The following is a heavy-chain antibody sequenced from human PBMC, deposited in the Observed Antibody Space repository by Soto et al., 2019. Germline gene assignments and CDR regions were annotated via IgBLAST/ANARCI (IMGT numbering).Heavy chain of an antibody. D-gene: IGHD2-15*01. CDR3: TTDSAQTFCDGGPCYSVQTKSHDS. Sequence: EVQLVESGGGLVKPGGSLRLSCAASGFTFPNGWMSWVRQAPGKGLEWVGRIKSNIAGGTTDYSAPVKGRFTISRDDSRHTLYLQMNRLKTEDTAVYYCTTDSAQTFCDGGPCYSVQTKSHDSWGQGTLVTVSS. CDR2: IKSNIAGGTT. V-gene: IGHV3-15*01. CDR1: GFTFPNGW. J-gene: IGHJ4*02.